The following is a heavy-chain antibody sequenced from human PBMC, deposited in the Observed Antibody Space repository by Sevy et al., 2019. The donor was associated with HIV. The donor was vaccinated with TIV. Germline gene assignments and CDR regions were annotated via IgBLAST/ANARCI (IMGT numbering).Heavy chain of an antibody. CDR3: ARDPYGSGSVYLDY. D-gene: IGHD3-10*01. CDR2: ISDDGGDK. Sequence: GGSLRLSCAASGFTFSSYDMHWVRQAPGKGLEWVAVISDDGGDKSDADSVKGRFTVSRDNSKNTLYLQMNSLRAEDTAVYYCARDPYGSGSVYLDYWGQGTLVTVSS. CDR1: GFTFSSYD. V-gene: IGHV3-30*04. J-gene: IGHJ4*02.